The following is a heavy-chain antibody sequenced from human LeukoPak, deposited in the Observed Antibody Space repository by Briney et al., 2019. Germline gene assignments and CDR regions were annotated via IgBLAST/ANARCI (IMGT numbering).Heavy chain of an antibody. CDR2: ISGSGGST. J-gene: IGHJ5*02. V-gene: IGHV3-23*01. D-gene: IGHD6-6*01. Sequence: GGSLRLSCAASGFTFSSYAMSWVRQAPGKGLEWVSAISGSGGSTYYADSGKGRFTISRDNSKNTLYLQMNSLRAEDTGVYYCAKDLGGIAARAGWFDPWGQGTLVTVSS. CDR3: AKDLGGIAARAGWFDP. CDR1: GFTFSSYA.